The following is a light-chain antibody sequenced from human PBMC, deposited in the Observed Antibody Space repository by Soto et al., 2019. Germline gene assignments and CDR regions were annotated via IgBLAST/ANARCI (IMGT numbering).Light chain of an antibody. CDR1: SSNIGAGYD. CDR3: QSSDSSLNGWV. V-gene: IGLV1-40*01. CDR2: GNN. Sequence: QSVLTQPPSVSGAPGQRVTISCTGSSSNIGAGYDVHWYQQLPGTAPKLLIYGNNNRPSGVPDRFSGSKSGTSASLAITGRQAEDEADYYCQSSDSSLNGWVFGGGTKLTVL. J-gene: IGLJ3*02.